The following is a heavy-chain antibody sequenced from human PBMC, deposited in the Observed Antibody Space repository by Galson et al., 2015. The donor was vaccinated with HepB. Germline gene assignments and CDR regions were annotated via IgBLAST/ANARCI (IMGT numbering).Heavy chain of an antibody. CDR2: IIAVFGTA. CDR3: ARGSGRGWYGMDV. CDR1: GGIFSNYA. D-gene: IGHD3-10*01. Sequence: SVKVSCKASGGIFSNYAISWVRQAPGQGLEWMGGIIAVFGTANYAQKFQGRVTITADESTSTAYMELSSLRSEDTAVYYCARGSGRGWYGMDVWGQGTPVTVSS. J-gene: IGHJ6*02. V-gene: IGHV1-69*13.